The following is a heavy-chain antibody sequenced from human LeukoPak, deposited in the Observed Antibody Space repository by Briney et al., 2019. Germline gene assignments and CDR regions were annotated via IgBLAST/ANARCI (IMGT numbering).Heavy chain of an antibody. D-gene: IGHD3-22*01. CDR2: IKQDGSEK. V-gene: IGHV3-7*01. CDR1: GSTFSNYW. J-gene: IGHJ4*02. Sequence: PGGSLRLSCAASGSTFSNYWMSWVRQAPGKGLEWVANIKQDGSEKYYVDSVKGRFTISRDNAKNSLYLQMTTLRAEDTAVYYCARDFYYYESSGYPLDYWGQGTLVTVSS. CDR3: ARDFYYYESSGYPLDY.